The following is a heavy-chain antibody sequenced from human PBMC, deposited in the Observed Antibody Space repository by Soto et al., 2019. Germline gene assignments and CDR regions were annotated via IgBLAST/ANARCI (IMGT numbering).Heavy chain of an antibody. CDR3: TVWGSGNDFGAA. D-gene: IGHD3-10*01. CDR2: SKNKADSYTT. V-gene: IGHV3-72*01. CDR1: GFTFSDHY. J-gene: IGHJ4*02. Sequence: EVQLVESGGGLGQPGGSLRLSCAASGFTFSDHYMDWVRQAPGKGLGWVGRSKNKADSYTTEYAASVKGRFTISRDGSKNSLFLQMNSLKTEDTAVYYCTVWGSGNDFGAAWGQGILVTVSS.